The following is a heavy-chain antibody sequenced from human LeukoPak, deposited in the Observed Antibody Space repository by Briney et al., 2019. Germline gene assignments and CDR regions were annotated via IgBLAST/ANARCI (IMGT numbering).Heavy chain of an antibody. CDR3: ARAGQQQLVWGY. CDR2: IYYSGST. J-gene: IGHJ4*02. Sequence: SETLSLTCTVSGGSISSYYWSWIRQPPGKGLEWIGNIYYSGSTNYNPSLKSRVTILVDTSKNQVSLKLSSVTAADTAMYYCARAGQQQLVWGYWGQGTLVTVSS. CDR1: GGSISSYY. V-gene: IGHV4-59*01. D-gene: IGHD6-13*01.